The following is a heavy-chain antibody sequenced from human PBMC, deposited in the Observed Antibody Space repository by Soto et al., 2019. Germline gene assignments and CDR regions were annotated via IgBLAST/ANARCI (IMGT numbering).Heavy chain of an antibody. J-gene: IGHJ5*02. Sequence: QVQLQESGPGLVKPSQTLSLTCTVSGGSISSGGYYWSWIRQHPGKCLEWIGYIYYSGSTYYNPSLTSRVTISVDTSKNQFSLKLSSVTAADTAVYYCARGSMVRGVIPLSWGQGTLVTVSS. CDR2: IYYSGST. CDR1: GGSISSGGYY. D-gene: IGHD3-10*01. CDR3: ARGSMVRGVIPLS. V-gene: IGHV4-31*03.